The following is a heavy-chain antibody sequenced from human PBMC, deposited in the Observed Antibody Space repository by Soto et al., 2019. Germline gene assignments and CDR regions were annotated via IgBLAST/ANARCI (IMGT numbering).Heavy chain of an antibody. CDR2: ISGSGGST. CDR1: GFTFSSYA. Sequence: LRLSCAASGFTFSSYAMSWVRQAPGKGLEWVSAISGSGGSTYYADSVKGRFTIPRDNSKNTLYLQMNSLRAEDTAVYYCASLTYYYDSSGSRQDYWGQGTLVTVSS. V-gene: IGHV3-23*01. D-gene: IGHD3-22*01. CDR3: ASLTYYYDSSGSRQDY. J-gene: IGHJ4*02.